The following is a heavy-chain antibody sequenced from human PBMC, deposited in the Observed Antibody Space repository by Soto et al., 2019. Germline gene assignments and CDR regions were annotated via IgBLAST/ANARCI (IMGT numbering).Heavy chain of an antibody. J-gene: IGHJ6*03. Sequence: SETLSLTCTVSGGSISSYYWSWIRQPPGKGLEWIGYIYYSGSTNYNPSLKSRVTISVDTSKNQFSLKLSSVTAADTAVYYCATRIGWVDYYYYMDVWGKGTTVTVSS. CDR3: ATRIGWVDYYYYMDV. CDR2: IYYSGST. D-gene: IGHD3-3*01. CDR1: GGSISSYY. V-gene: IGHV4-59*01.